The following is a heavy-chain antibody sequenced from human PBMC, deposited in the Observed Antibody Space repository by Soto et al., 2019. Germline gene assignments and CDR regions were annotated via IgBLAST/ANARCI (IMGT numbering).Heavy chain of an antibody. CDR3: ARDGGTGDDFWDY. CDR1: GDTVSSNSAA. Sequence: SQTLSLTCAISGDTVSSNSAAWNWIRQSPSGGLEWLGRTYYRSKWHYDYAVSVKSRITVNPDTSKNQFSLHLSSVTPEDTALYYCARDGGTGDDFWDYWGQGTLVTVSS. V-gene: IGHV6-1*01. CDR2: TYYRSKWHY. D-gene: IGHD3-3*01. J-gene: IGHJ4*02.